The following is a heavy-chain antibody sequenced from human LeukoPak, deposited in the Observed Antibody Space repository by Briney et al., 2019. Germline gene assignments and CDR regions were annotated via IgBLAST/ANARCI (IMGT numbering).Heavy chain of an antibody. CDR2: ISGSGASK. D-gene: IGHD3-10*01. J-gene: IGHJ4*02. CDR1: GFTFNNYV. CDR3: ARFGGFDC. Sequence: PGGSLRLSCAASGFTFNNYVMSWVRQAPGKGLEWVSGISGSGASKVYADSVRGRFTISRDNSKNTLYLQMNSLGAADTAVYYCARFGGFDCWGQGTLVTVSS. V-gene: IGHV3-23*01.